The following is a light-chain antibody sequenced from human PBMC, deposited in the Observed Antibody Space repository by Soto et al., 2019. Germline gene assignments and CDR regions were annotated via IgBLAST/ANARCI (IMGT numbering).Light chain of an antibody. CDR2: WAS. J-gene: IGKJ2*01. CDR3: QQFYSTPYT. V-gene: IGKV4-1*01. Sequence: DIVMTQSPDSLAVSLGERATINCKSSQSVLYISKNKNYLGWYQHKLGQPPKLLIYWASTRESGVPDRFSGSVSGTDFTLTISSLQAEDVAVYYCQQFYSTPYTFGQGTKLEIK. CDR1: QSVLYISKNKNY.